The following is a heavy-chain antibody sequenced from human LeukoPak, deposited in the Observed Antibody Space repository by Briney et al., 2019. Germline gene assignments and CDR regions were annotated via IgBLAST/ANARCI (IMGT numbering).Heavy chain of an antibody. V-gene: IGHV3-23*01. D-gene: IGHD5-18*01. CDR1: GFTISSYA. J-gene: IGHJ4*02. CDR3: AKDIQLWLTY. CDR2: ISGSGGST. Sequence: GGSLRLSCAVSGFTISSYAMSWVRQAPGKGLEWVSAISGSGGSTYYADSVKGRFTISRDNSKNTLYLQMNSLRAEDTAVYYCAKDIQLWLTYWGQGTLVTVSS.